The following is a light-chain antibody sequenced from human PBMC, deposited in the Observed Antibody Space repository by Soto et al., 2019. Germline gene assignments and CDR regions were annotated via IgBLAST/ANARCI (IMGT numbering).Light chain of an antibody. CDR2: SAS. CDR3: QQYGSSPRVT. J-gene: IGKJ5*01. V-gene: IGKV3-20*01. CDR1: QNLGTLY. Sequence: EIVLTQSPGTLSLSPGERGTLSCRASQNLGTLYLAWFQQKSGQAPRLLIYSASRRATGIPDRFTGSGSGTDFTLTINRVEPEDFAVYFCQQYGSSPRVTFGQGTRREIK.